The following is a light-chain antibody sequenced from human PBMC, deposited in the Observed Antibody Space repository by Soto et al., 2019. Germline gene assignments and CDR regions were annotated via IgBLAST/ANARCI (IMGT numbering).Light chain of an antibody. CDR3: QSYDATNQV. CDR2: EDN. J-gene: IGLJ3*02. CDR1: SGSIASNY. V-gene: IGLV6-57*01. Sequence: FMLTQPHSVSESPGKTVIISCTRSSGSIASNYVQWYQQRPGSSPTTVIYEDNQRPSGVPDRFSGSIDSSSNSASLTISGLETEDEADYFCQSYDATNQVFVGGTKLTVL.